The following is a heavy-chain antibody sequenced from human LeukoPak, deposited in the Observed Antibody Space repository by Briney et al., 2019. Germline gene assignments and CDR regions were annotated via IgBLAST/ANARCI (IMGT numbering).Heavy chain of an antibody. CDR1: GFTVSTNY. J-gene: IGHJ4*02. V-gene: IGHV3-53*01. D-gene: IGHD3-10*01. CDR3: TKLKGWYGEGYCDH. CDR2: IYTGGTT. Sequence: PGGSLRLSCAASGFTVSTNYMSWVRQPAGKGLEWLSVIYTGGTTFYADSVKGRFTISGDNSKNTLYLQMNSLRADDTAVYYCTKLKGWYGEGYCDHWGQGTLVTVSS.